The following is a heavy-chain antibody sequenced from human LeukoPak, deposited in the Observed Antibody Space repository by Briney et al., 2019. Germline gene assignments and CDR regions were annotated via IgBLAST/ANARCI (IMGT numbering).Heavy chain of an antibody. V-gene: IGHV3-23*01. D-gene: IGHD6-19*01. J-gene: IGHJ4*02. CDR1: GFTFSSYA. Sequence: GGSLRLSCAASGFTFSSYAVSWVRQAPGKGLEWVSAISGSGGSTYYADSVKGRFTISRDNSKNTLYLQMNSLRAEDTAVYYCAKWEGIAGAGRGGGGIDYWGQGTLVTVPS. CDR3: AKWEGIAGAGRGGGGIDY. CDR2: ISGSGGST.